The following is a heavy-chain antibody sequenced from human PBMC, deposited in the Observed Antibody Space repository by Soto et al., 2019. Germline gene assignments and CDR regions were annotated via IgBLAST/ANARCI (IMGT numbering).Heavy chain of an antibody. J-gene: IGHJ4*02. CDR1: GGSISSSSYY. D-gene: IGHD4-4*01. CDR3: AREVTPYFDY. V-gene: IGHV4-39*02. Sequence: SETLSLTCTVSGGSISSSSYYWGWIRQPPGKGLEWIGSIYYSGSTYYNPSLKSRVTISVDTSKNQFSLKLSSVTAADTAVYYCAREVTPYFDYWGQGTLVTVSS. CDR2: IYYSGST.